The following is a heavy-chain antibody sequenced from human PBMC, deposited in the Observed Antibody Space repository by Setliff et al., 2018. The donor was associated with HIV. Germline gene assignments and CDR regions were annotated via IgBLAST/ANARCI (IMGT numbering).Heavy chain of an antibody. V-gene: IGHV5-10-1*01. CDR2: IDPGDSYT. CDR3: ARHRIVKAYYYYMDV. CDR1: GYNFTTYW. D-gene: IGHD3-16*02. Sequence: PGESLKISCKASGYNFTTYWITWVRQMPGKGLEWMGRIDPGDSYTDYSPSFRGHVSISADSSISTAYLQWSSLKASDTAMYYCARHRIVKAYYYYMDVWGKGTTVTVS. J-gene: IGHJ6*03.